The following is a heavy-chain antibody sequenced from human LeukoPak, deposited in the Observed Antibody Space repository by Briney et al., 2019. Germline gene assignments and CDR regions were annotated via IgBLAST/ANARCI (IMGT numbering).Heavy chain of an antibody. J-gene: IGHJ6*03. Sequence: SETLSLTCAVYGGSFSGYYWSWIRQPPGKGLEWIGEINHSGSTYYNPSLKSRVTISVDTSKNQFSLMLSSVTAADTAVYYCARGGRIVAEGSYYYYMDVWGKGTTVTVSS. CDR1: GGSFSGYY. V-gene: IGHV4-34*01. D-gene: IGHD2-15*01. CDR3: ARGGRIVAEGSYYYYMDV. CDR2: INHSGST.